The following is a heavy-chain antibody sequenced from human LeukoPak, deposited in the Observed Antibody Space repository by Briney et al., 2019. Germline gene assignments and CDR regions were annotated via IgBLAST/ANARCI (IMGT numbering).Heavy chain of an antibody. V-gene: IGHV3-21*01. D-gene: IGHD5-18*01. CDR3: ARDPGRDGYDYFDY. CDR1: GFTFSSYS. J-gene: IGHJ4*02. Sequence: GGSLRLSCAASGFTFSSYSMNWVRQAPGKGLEWVSSISSSSSYIYYADSVKGRFTISRDNAKNSLYLQMNSVGAEDTAVYCCARDPGRDGYDYFDYWGQGTLVTVSS. CDR2: ISSSSSYI.